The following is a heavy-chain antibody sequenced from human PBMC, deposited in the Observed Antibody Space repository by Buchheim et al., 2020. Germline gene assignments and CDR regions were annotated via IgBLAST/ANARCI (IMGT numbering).Heavy chain of an antibody. CDR1: GFTFSSYG. D-gene: IGHD4-17*01. Sequence: QVQLVESGGGVVQPGRSLRLSCAASGFTFSSYGMHWVRQAPGKGLEWVAVKWYDGSNKYYADSVKGRFTISRDNSKNTLYLQMNSLRAEDTAVYYCARDAGYGDYLEYFQHWGQGTL. CDR3: ARDAGYGDYLEYFQH. CDR2: KWYDGSNK. V-gene: IGHV3-33*01. J-gene: IGHJ1*01.